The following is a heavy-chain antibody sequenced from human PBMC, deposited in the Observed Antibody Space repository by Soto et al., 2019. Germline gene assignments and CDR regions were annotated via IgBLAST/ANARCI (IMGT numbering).Heavy chain of an antibody. Sequence: QVQLVESGGGVVQPGRSLSLSCAASGFTFSNNGMHWVRQAPGKGLEWVAVIWYDGINKYYADSVKGRCIISRDNSKNTVYLQMNSLRAEDTAVYYCARDRVQMVDGLDVWGQGTTVTVSS. V-gene: IGHV3-33*01. J-gene: IGHJ6*02. D-gene: IGHD2-15*01. CDR3: ARDRVQMVDGLDV. CDR2: IWYDGINK. CDR1: GFTFSNNG.